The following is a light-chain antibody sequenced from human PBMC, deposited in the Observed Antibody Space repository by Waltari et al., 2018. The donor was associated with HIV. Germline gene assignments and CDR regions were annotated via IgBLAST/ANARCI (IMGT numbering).Light chain of an antibody. Sequence: QSALTQPPSASGSPGQSVTISCTGTSSDVGGYNYVSWYQQHPGKAPKLLIYDVTKRPSGVPDRFSGSKSGNTASLTGSGLQAEDEAEYYCNSYAGNNKGVFGTGTKVTVL. CDR2: DVT. CDR1: SSDVGGYNY. J-gene: IGLJ1*01. CDR3: NSYAGNNKGV. V-gene: IGLV2-8*01.